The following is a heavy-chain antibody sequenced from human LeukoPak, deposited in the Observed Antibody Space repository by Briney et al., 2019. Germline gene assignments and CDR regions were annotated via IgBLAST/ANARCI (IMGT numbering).Heavy chain of an antibody. Sequence: QPGGSLRLSCAAFGFTFRSHDMSWVRQAPGKGLEWVSYISSSGSTIYYADSVKGRFTISRDNAKNSLYLQMNSLRAEDTAVYYCARDLSLFGSSSRRFDYWGQGTLVTVSS. CDR1: GFTFRSHD. CDR2: ISSSGSTI. CDR3: ARDLSLFGSSSRRFDY. J-gene: IGHJ4*02. V-gene: IGHV3-48*03. D-gene: IGHD6-6*01.